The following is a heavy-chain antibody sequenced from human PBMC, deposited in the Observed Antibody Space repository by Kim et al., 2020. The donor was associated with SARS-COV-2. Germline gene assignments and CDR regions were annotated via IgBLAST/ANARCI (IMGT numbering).Heavy chain of an antibody. CDR3: ARFGYSYFDY. Sequence: SETLSLTCTVSGGSISSGGYYWSWIRQHPGKGLEWIGYIYYSGSTYYNPSLKSRVTISVDTSKNQFSLKLSSVTAADTAVYYCARFGYSYFDYWGQGTLVTVSS. CDR2: IYYSGST. J-gene: IGHJ4*02. D-gene: IGHD3-22*01. V-gene: IGHV4-31*03. CDR1: GGSISSGGYY.